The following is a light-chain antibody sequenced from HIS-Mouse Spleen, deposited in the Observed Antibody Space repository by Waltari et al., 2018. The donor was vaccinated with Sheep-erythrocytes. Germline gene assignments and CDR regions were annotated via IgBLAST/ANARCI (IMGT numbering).Light chain of an antibody. J-gene: IGKJ4*01. Sequence: EIVLTQSPATLSLSPGERATLSCRASQSVSSYLACYQQKPGQAPRPLIYDASNRATGIPARFSGSGSGTDFTLTISSLEPEDFAVYYCQQRSNWPPLTFGGGTKVEIK. CDR3: QQRSNWPPLT. CDR2: DAS. V-gene: IGKV3-11*01. CDR1: QSVSSY.